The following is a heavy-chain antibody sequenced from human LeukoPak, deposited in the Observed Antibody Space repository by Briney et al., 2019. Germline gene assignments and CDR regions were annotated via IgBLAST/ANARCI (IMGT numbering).Heavy chain of an antibody. CDR3: AIAYSSGWYYFDY. Sequence: GESLKISCKGSGYSFTSYWIGWVHQMPGKGLGWMGIIYPGDSDTRYSPSFQGQVTISADKSISTAYLQWSSLKASDTAMYYCAIAYSSGWYYFDYWGQGTLVTVSS. V-gene: IGHV5-51*07. D-gene: IGHD6-19*01. J-gene: IGHJ4*02. CDR2: IYPGDSDT. CDR1: GYSFTSYW.